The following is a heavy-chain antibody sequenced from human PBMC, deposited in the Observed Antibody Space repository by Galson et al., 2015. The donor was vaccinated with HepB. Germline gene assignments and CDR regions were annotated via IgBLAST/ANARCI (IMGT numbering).Heavy chain of an antibody. V-gene: IGHV3-48*02. CDR2: ISWTYSNPE. J-gene: IGHJ4*02. D-gene: IGHD2-21*01. Sequence: SLRLSCAASGFTFGRYSMSWVRQAAGKSPEWVSYISWTYSNPENDYADSVKGRFTISRDDASSSLFLQMNSLRDEDTAVYYCVRVAGGGASADDFWGQGTLVTVSS. CDR1: GFTFGRYS. CDR3: VRVAGGGASADDF.